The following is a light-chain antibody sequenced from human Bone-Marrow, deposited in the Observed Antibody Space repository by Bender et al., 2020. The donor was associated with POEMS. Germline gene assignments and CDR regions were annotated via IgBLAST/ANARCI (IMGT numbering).Light chain of an antibody. J-gene: IGLJ1*01. V-gene: IGLV2-14*03. CDR3: SSYTGSNSYV. Sequence: QSALTQPASVSGSPGQSITLSCTGTSSDVGAADYVSWYQHHPGEAPKLLIYDVSNRPSGVSDRFSGSKSGDTASLTISWLQAEDEADYYCSSYTGSNSYVFGTGTKVTVL. CDR2: DVS. CDR1: SSDVGAADY.